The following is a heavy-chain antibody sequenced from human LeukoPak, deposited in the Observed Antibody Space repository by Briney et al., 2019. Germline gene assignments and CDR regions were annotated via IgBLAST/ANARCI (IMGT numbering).Heavy chain of an antibody. CDR1: EITFSSNA. J-gene: IGHJ5*02. CDR3: AKDPDYSNSDWFDP. D-gene: IGHD4-11*01. Sequence: GWSLTLSCPASEITFSSNAMSWFRHAPGKGMDCVSAISGSGGSTYYADSVKGRFTISRDNSKNTLYLQMNSLRAEDTAVYYCAKDPDYSNSDWFDPWGQGTLVTVSS. V-gene: IGHV3-23*01. CDR2: ISGSGGST.